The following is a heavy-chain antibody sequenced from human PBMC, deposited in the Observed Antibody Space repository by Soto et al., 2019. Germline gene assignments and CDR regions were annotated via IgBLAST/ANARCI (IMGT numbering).Heavy chain of an antibody. CDR3: ARRGVVNAFDV. CDR1: GGSIISMNDY. D-gene: IGHD3-3*01. CDR2: IYYSGKT. V-gene: IGHV4-39*01. J-gene: IGHJ3*01. Sequence: SETLSLTCSVSGGSIISMNDYWGWIRQPPGKGLEWLGNIYYSGKTYNSPSLRSRVTISVDTSQNQFSLKLRSVTAADTALYYCARRGVVNAFDVWGQGTMVTVSS.